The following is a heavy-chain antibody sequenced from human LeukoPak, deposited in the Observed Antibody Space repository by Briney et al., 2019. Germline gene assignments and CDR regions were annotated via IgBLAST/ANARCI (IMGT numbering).Heavy chain of an antibody. D-gene: IGHD6-19*01. CDR3: ASAVAGTQALDY. V-gene: IGHV4-39*01. CDR1: SGSISSSSYY. J-gene: IGHJ4*02. Sequence: SETLSLTCTVSSGSISSSSYYWGWIRQPPGKGLEWIGSIYYSGNTYYNPSLKSRVTISVDPSKNRFSLKLRSVTAADTAVYYCASAVAGTQALDYWGQGTLVTVSS. CDR2: IYYSGNT.